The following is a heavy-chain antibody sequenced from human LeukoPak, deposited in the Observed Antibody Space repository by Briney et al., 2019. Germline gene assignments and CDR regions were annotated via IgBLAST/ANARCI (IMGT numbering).Heavy chain of an antibody. CDR3: ARMGVAGTPLVDY. J-gene: IGHJ4*02. V-gene: IGHV4-59*01. Sequence: SETLSLTCTVSGGSISSYYWNWIRQPPGKGVEWIGYIYYSGSINYNPSLKSRATISVDTSKNQFSLKLSSVTAADTAVYYCARMGVAGTPLVDYWGQGTLVTVSS. D-gene: IGHD1-14*01. CDR1: GGSISSYY. CDR2: IYYSGSI.